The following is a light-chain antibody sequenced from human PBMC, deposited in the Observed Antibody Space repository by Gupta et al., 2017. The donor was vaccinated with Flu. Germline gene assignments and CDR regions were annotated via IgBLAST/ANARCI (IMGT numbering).Light chain of an antibody. CDR1: QSISSY. CDR2: AAS. J-gene: IGKJ4*01. CDR3: QQSYSTPVT. Sequence: GDRVTITCRASQSISSYLNWYQQKPGKAPKLLIYAASSLQSGVPSRFSGSGSGTDFTLTTSSLQPEDFATYYCQQSYSTPVTFGGGTKVEIK. V-gene: IGKV1-39*01.